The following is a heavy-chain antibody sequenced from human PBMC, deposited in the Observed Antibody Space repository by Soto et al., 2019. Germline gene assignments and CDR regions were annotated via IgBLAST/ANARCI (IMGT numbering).Heavy chain of an antibody. Sequence: SETLSLTCTVSGGSISNYYRSWIRQPPGKGLEWIGYLYYIGRANYNHSLKSRVTMTLDTSKTQFYMKLSSVTTADTAVCYCGSQHYARSSSSSFDPWGQGTLVTVSS. D-gene: IGHD6-6*01. CDR1: GGSISNYY. V-gene: IGHV4-59*01. CDR3: GSQHYARSSSSSFDP. J-gene: IGHJ5*02. CDR2: LYYIGRA.